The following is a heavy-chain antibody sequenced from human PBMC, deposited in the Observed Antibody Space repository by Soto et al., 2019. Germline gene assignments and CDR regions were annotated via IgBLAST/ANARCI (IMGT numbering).Heavy chain of an antibody. CDR1: GPTFSDPY. V-gene: IGHV3-72*01. J-gene: IGHJ4*02. CDR3: TTVTTVDYYFDY. D-gene: IGHD4-17*01. CDR2: IRKKTNSYTT. Sequence: GGCLGLCLASSGPTFSDPYMDWFRQPPGKGLEWVGRIRKKTNSYTTEYAASVKGRFIISRDDSTNSLYLQMSSLKTEDTAVYYCTTVTTVDYYFDYWGQGTLVTVPQ.